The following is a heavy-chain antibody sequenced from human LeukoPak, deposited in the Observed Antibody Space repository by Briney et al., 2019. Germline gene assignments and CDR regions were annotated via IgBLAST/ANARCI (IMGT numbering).Heavy chain of an antibody. D-gene: IGHD4-11*01. V-gene: IGHV1-18*01. CDR2: ISSYNGNT. J-gene: IGHJ6*03. CDR1: HHIFTSCG. Sequence: GASVKVSCKASHHIFTSCGVSWVRQAPGQALEWMGWISSYNGNTNYAQKFQGRVTMTADTSTSTAYMGLRSLTSDDTAVYYCARDGHSDYYNYYYYMDVWGKGATVTIFS. CDR3: ARDGHSDYYNYYYYMDV.